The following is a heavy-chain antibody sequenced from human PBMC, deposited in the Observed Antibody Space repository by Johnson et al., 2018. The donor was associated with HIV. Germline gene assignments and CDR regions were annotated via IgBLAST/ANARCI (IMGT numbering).Heavy chain of an antibody. J-gene: IGHJ3*02. CDR2: ISYDGSNK. CDR1: EFTFSSYA. V-gene: IGHV3-30-3*01. Sequence: QVQVVESGGGVVQPGRSLRLSCAASEFTFSSYAIHWVRQAPGKGLEWVAVISYDGSNKSYADSVKGRFTISRDNSNNTLYLQMNSLRAEDTAVYYCAKDATLQDGTGAFDIWGQGTMVTVSS. D-gene: IGHD1-1*01. CDR3: AKDATLQDGTGAFDI.